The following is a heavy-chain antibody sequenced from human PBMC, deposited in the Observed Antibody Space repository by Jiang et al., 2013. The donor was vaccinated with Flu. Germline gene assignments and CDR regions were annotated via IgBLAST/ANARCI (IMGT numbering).Heavy chain of an antibody. Sequence: SVKVSCKASGYTFTSYGISWVRQAPGQGLEWMGWISAYNGNTNYAQKLQGRVTMTTDTSTSTAYMELRSLRSDDTAVYYCARWGRGYSGYDYSTPNPYWGQGTLVTVSS. CDR2: ISAYNGNT. V-gene: IGHV1-18*01. CDR3: ARWGRGYSGYDYSTPNPY. CDR1: GYTFTSYG. D-gene: IGHD5-12*01. J-gene: IGHJ4*02.